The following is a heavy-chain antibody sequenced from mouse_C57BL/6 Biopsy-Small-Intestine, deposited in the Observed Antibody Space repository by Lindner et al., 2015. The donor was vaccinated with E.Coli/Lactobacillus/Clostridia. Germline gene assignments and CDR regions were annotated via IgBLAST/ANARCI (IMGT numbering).Heavy chain of an antibody. CDR2: ISSGSSTI. CDR1: GFTFSDYG. CDR3: SIYGTTSYYALDS. D-gene: IGHD1-2*01. J-gene: IGHJ4*01. V-gene: IGHV5-17*01. Sequence: VQLQESGGGLVKPGGSLKLSCAASGFTFSDYGMHWVRQAPEKGLEWIAFISSGSSTIYYADTVKGRFTISRDNAKNTLFLQMTSLRSEDTAMYYCSIYGTTSYYALDSWGQGASSPSPQ.